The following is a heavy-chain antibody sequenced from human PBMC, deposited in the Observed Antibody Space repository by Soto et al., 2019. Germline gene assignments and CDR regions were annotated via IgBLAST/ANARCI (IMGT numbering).Heavy chain of an antibody. CDR3: AGVTDPYSISGGYDAFDI. D-gene: IGHD6-6*01. J-gene: IGHJ3*02. Sequence: GASVKVSCKASGYTFTGYYMHWVRQAPGQGLEWMGWINPNSGGTNYAQKFQGRVTMTRDTSISTAYMELSRLRSDDTAVYYCAGVTDPYSISGGYDAFDIWGQGTMVTVSS. V-gene: IGHV1-2*02. CDR2: INPNSGGT. CDR1: GYTFTGYY.